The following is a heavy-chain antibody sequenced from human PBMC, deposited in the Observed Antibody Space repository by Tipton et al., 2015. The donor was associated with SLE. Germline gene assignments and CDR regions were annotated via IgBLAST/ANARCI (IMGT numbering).Heavy chain of an antibody. CDR1: GDSMSSYY. V-gene: IGHV4-59*12. J-gene: IGHJ4*02. CDR3: ARTEQGTGSYYRLVFEI. Sequence: LRLSCTVSGDSMSSYYLNWIRLSPGKGLEWIGYISFSGGTNYNPSLKSRLAISLDTSKNQISLKLSSVTAADSAVYYCARTEQGTGSYYRLVFEIWGQGTLVTVSS. D-gene: IGHD3-10*01. CDR2: ISFSGGT.